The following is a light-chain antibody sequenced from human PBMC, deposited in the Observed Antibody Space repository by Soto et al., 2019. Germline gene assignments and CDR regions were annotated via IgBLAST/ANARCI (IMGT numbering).Light chain of an antibody. V-gene: IGKV3-15*01. CDR2: GAS. CDR1: QSINSE. Sequence: EIVMTQSPATLSLSPGERAALSCRASQSINSELAWYQQKPGQPPRLLIYGASTRATGVPARFTGSQSGSEFTLTISGLQSEDFAVYYCQQGHNWPLTFGQWTRLEI. CDR3: QQGHNWPLT. J-gene: IGKJ2*01.